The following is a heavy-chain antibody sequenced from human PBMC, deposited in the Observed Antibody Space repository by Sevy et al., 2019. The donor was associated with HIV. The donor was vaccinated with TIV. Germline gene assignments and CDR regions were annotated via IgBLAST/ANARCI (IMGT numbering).Heavy chain of an antibody. J-gene: IGHJ3*02. CDR2: ISAYNGNT. CDR1: GYTFTSYG. Sequence: ASVKVSCKATGYTFTSYGISWVRQAPGQGLEWMGWISAYNGNTNYAQKLQGRVTMTTDTSTSTAYMELRSLRSDDTAVYYCARGGGCSVGSCYPGAFDIWGQGTMVTVSS. CDR3: ARGGGCSVGSCYPGAFDI. D-gene: IGHD2-15*01. V-gene: IGHV1-18*01.